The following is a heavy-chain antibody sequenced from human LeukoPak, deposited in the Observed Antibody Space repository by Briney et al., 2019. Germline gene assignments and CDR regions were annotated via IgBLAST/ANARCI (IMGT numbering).Heavy chain of an antibody. V-gene: IGHV1-69*04. CDR1: GGTFSSYA. CDR2: IIPILGIA. CDR3: ARDSTGYYGSGSPY. J-gene: IGHJ4*02. D-gene: IGHD3-10*01. Sequence: GSSVKVSCKASGGTFSSYAISWVRQAPGQGLEWMGMIIPILGIANYAQKFQGRVTITADKSTSTAYMELSSLRSEDTAVYYCARDSTGYYGSGSPYWGQGTLVTVSS.